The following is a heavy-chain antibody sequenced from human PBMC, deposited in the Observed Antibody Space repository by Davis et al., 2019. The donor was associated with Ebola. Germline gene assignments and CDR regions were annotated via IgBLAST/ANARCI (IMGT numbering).Heavy chain of an antibody. Sequence: ASVKVSCKASGGTFSSYAISWVRQATGQGLEWMGWMNPNSGNTGYAQKFQGRVTMTRNTSISTAYMELSSLRSEDTAVYYCARELIVTGHKSADYWGQGTLVTASS. D-gene: IGHD3-9*01. V-gene: IGHV1-8*02. CDR2: MNPNSGNT. CDR1: GGTFSSYA. CDR3: ARELIVTGHKSADY. J-gene: IGHJ4*02.